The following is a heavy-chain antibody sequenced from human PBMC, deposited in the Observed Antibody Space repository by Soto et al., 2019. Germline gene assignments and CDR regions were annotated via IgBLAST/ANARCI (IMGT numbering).Heavy chain of an antibody. CDR1: GFTLSNND. J-gene: IGHJ4*02. CDR3: AKGGWLEY. V-gene: IGHV3-23*01. CDR2: ISVSDGST. D-gene: IGHD2-15*01. Sequence: DVQLLESGGGLVQPGGSLRLSCAVSGFTLSNNDMSWVRQAPGKGLEWVSTISVSDGSTWYADSVKGRFTVSRDDSKNTLYLQMKSLRAEDTAVYYCAKGGWLEYWGQGTLVTVSS.